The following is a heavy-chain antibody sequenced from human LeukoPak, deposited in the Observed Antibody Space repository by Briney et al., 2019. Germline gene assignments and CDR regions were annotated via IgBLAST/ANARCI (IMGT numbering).Heavy chain of an antibody. CDR2: ISAYNGNT. J-gene: IGHJ4*02. V-gene: IGHV1-18*01. D-gene: IGHD2-2*01. CDR3: ARELYQLLPPDY. Sequence: ASVKVSCKASGYTFTRYGIRWVRQARGQGLEGMGWISAYNGNTNYAQKLQGRVTMTTDTSTRTAYMELRSLRSDDTAVYYCARELYQLLPPDYWGQGTLVTVSS. CDR1: GYTFTRYG.